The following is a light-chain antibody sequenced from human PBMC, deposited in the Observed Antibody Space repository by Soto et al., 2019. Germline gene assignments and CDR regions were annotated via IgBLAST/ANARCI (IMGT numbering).Light chain of an antibody. Sequence: TVLTQSPGNLSCSAGERGTLSSRASQSVSSSYLAWYQQRPGQAPRLLIYGASSRATGIPDRFSGSGSGTEFTLTISRVEPEDLAVYYCQQYGSSSWTFGQGTKVDIK. CDR2: GAS. J-gene: IGKJ1*01. CDR1: QSVSSSY. V-gene: IGKV3-20*01. CDR3: QQYGSSSWT.